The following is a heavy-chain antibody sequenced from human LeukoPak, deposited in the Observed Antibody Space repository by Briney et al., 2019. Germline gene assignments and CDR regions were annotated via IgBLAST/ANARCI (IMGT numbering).Heavy chain of an antibody. CDR2: IYYSGST. Sequence: SETLSLTCTVSGGSISSSSYYWGWIRQPPGKGLEWIGSIYYSGSTYYNPSLKGRVTISVDTSKNQFSLKLSSVTAADTAVYYCARSLYSSDFDYWGQGNLVTVSS. CDR3: ARSLYSSDFDY. D-gene: IGHD6-19*01. CDR1: GGSISSSSYY. J-gene: IGHJ4*02. V-gene: IGHV4-39*01.